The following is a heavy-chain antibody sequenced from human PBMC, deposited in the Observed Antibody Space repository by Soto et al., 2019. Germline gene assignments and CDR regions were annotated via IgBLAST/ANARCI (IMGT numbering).Heavy chain of an antibody. CDR1: GGSISNYY. CDR3: ARVRTTSFFSYGLDV. CDR2: MYYSGSA. Sequence: SETLSLTCTVSGGSISNYYWNWIRQPPGKGLEWIGYMYYSGSANYNPSLKSRVTITVDTSKNQFSLKLTSVTAADTAVYYCARVRTTSFFSYGLDVWGLGTTVTVSS. V-gene: IGHV4-59*01. D-gene: IGHD4-4*01. J-gene: IGHJ6*02.